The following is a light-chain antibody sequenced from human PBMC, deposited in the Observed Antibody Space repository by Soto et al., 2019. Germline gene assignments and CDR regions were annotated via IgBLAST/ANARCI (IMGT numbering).Light chain of an antibody. CDR3: QPFDLLPT. Sequence: DIQMTQSPSSLSASVGDRVTITCQASQDIKNFLNWYQQKPGKAPKLLIYDASNLEAGVPSRFSGSGSGTDFSFTISSLQPEVIATYYCQPFDLLPTFGQGTILEIK. V-gene: IGKV1-33*01. J-gene: IGKJ2*01. CDR1: QDIKNF. CDR2: DAS.